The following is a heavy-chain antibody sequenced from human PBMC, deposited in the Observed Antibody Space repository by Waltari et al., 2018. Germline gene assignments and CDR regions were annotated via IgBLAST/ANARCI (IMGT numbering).Heavy chain of an antibody. V-gene: IGHV3-48*03. D-gene: IGHD4-4*01. Sequence: LEWVSYISSSGSTIYYADSVKGRFTISRDNAKNSLYLQMNSLRAEDTAVYYCARDPGDLKVTTIPGQGTYVYYYYGMDVWGQGTTVTVSS. CDR3: ARDPGDLKVTTIPGQGTYVYYYYGMDV. CDR2: ISSSGSTI. J-gene: IGHJ6*02.